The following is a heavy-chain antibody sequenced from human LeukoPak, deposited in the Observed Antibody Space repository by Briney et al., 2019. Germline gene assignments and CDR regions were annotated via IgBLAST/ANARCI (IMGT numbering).Heavy chain of an antibody. Sequence: SETLSLTCTVSGGSISSSSYYWSWIRQPPGKGLEWIGEINHSGSTNYNPSLKSRVTISVDTSKNQFSLKLSSVTAADTAVYYCARAKYYYDSSGYFSPYYYYMDVWGKGTTVTVSS. CDR1: GGSISSSSYY. D-gene: IGHD3-22*01. CDR2: INHSGST. V-gene: IGHV4-39*07. J-gene: IGHJ6*03. CDR3: ARAKYYYDSSGYFSPYYYYMDV.